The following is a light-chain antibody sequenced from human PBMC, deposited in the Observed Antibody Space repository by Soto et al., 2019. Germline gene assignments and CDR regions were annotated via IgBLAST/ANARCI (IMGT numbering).Light chain of an antibody. CDR2: KVS. J-gene: IGKJ5*01. Sequence: DVVMTQSPLSLRVTFGEPSSISCSSNQSLVHSDGIAYFSWFQQRPGRSPRRLSYKVSNRDSGVPARCSGRGSGTDFARKISRVEAEDVGVYYCMQGTHWPITVGQGTRLEIK. CDR3: MQGTHWPIT. V-gene: IGKV2-30*02. CDR1: QSLVHSDGIAY.